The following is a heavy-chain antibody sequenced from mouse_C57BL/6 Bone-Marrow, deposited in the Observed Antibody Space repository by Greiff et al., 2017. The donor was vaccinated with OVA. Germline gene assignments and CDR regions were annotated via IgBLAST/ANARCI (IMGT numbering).Heavy chain of an antibody. CDR1: GFTFSSYA. Sequence: EVKLMESGGGLVKPGGSLKLSCAASGFTFSSYAMSWVRQTPEKRLEWVATISDGGSYTYYPDNVKGRFTISRDNAKNNLYLQMSHLKSEDTAMYYCARDEYYGAGYFDVWGTGTTVTVSS. CDR2: ISDGGSYT. V-gene: IGHV5-4*01. J-gene: IGHJ1*03. CDR3: ARDEYYGAGYFDV. D-gene: IGHD1-1*01.